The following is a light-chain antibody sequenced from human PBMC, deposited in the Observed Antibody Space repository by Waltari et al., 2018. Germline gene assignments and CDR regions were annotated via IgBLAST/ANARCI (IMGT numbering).Light chain of an antibody. V-gene: IGKV1-39*01. J-gene: IGKJ2*01. CDR1: QTIGRY. CDR2: AAS. Sequence: DIQMTQSPSSLSASVGDRVTITCRASQTIGRYVNWYQQKPGKAPSLLVYAASILQSGVPSRFTGSGSGTDFSLTISSLQPEDFATYFCQQTYRAPQTFGQGTRLEI. CDR3: QQTYRAPQT.